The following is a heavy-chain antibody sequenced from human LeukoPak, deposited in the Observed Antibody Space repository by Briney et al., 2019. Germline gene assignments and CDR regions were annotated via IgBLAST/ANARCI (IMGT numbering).Heavy chain of an antibody. CDR2: ISAYNGNT. J-gene: IGHJ4*02. CDR1: GYTFTSYG. CDR3: ARDGLRIAVAGTLDY. Sequence: ASVKVSCKASGYTFTSYGISCVRQAPGQGLEWMGWISAYNGNTNYAQKLQGRVTMTTDTSTSTAYMELRSLRSDDTAVYYCARDGLRIAVAGTLDYWGQGTLVTVSS. V-gene: IGHV1-18*01. D-gene: IGHD6-19*01.